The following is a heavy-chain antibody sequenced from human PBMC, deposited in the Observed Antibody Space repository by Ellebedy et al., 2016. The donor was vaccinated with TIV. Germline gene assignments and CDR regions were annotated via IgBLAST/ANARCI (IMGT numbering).Heavy chain of an antibody. CDR2: MNPNSDNT. CDR1: GYTFTSYD. D-gene: IGHD3-22*01. V-gene: IGHV1-8*01. Sequence: ASVKVSCKTSGYTFTSYDINWVRQAPGQGLEWMGWMNPNSDNTGYAQKFQGRVTMTRNTSTSTAYMELSSLRAEDTAGYYCARASYYYESSGYMDAFDMWGQGTMVTVSP. J-gene: IGHJ3*02. CDR3: ARASYYYESSGYMDAFDM.